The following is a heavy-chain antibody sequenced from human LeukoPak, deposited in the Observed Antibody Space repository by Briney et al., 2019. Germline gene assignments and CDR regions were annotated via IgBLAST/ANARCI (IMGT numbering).Heavy chain of an antibody. CDR3: ARDSGRDGYNPLHYYYGMDV. CDR2: IYYSGST. CDR1: GGSISSYY. D-gene: IGHD5-24*01. Sequence: SETLSLTCTVSGGSISSYYWSWIRQPPGKGLEWIGYIYYSGSTNYNPSLKSRVTISVDTSKNQFSLKLSSVTAADTAVYYCARDSGRDGYNPLHYYYGMDVWGQGTTVTVSS. V-gene: IGHV4-59*01. J-gene: IGHJ6*02.